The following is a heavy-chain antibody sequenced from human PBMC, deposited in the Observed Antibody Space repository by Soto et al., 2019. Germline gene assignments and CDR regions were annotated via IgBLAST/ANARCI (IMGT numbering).Heavy chain of an antibody. J-gene: IGHJ6*02. CDR1: GGTFSSYA. Sequence: QVQLVQSGAEVKKPGSSVKVSCKASGGTFSSYAISWVRQAPGQGLEWMGGIIPIFGTANYAQKFQGRVTFTADKPTSPAYMELSSLRSEDTAVYYCARDSGITMIVVVPYYYGMDVWGQGTTVTVSS. CDR3: ARDSGITMIVVVPYYYGMDV. V-gene: IGHV1-69*06. CDR2: IIPIFGTA. D-gene: IGHD3-22*01.